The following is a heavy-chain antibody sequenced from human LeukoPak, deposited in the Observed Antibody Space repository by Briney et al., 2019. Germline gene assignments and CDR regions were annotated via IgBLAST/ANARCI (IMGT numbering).Heavy chain of an antibody. CDR3: ARHECGDGYRDLRCGFDY. D-gene: IGHD5-24*01. V-gene: IGHV4-39*01. Sequence: SETLSLTCTVSGGSISSSSYYWGWIRQPPGKGLEWIRSLYYSGSTYYNPSLKSRVTISVDTSKNQFSLKLSSVTAADTAVYYCARHECGDGYRDLRCGFDYWGQGTLVTVSS. CDR1: GGSISSSSYY. J-gene: IGHJ4*02. CDR2: LYYSGST.